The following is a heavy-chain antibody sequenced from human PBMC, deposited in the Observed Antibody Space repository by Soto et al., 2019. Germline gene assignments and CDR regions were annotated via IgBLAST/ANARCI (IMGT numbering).Heavy chain of an antibody. CDR2: IYSGGST. D-gene: IGHD1-26*01. V-gene: IGHV3-66*01. Sequence: PGGSLRLSCAASGFTVSSSNVRWVRQAPGKGLEWVSLIYSGGSTYYADSVKGRFTISRDNSKNTLFLQMNSVRADYTAMFSCARESSSGNSYFDYWGRGTLVTVSS. J-gene: IGHJ4*02. CDR1: GFTVSSSN. CDR3: ARESSSGNSYFDY.